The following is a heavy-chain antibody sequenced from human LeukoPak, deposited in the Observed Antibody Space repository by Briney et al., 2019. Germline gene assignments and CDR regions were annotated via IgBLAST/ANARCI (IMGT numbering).Heavy chain of an antibody. D-gene: IGHD5-18*01. V-gene: IGHV4-39*01. J-gene: IGHJ3*02. CDR1: GGSISSSSYY. CDR3: ARDTMVTSAFDI. CDR2: IYYSGST. Sequence: SETLSLTCTVSGGSISSSSYYWGWIRQPPGKGLEWIGSIYYSGSTYYNPSLKSRVTISVDTSKNQFSLKLSSVTAADTAVYYCARDTMVTSAFDIWGQGTMVTVSS.